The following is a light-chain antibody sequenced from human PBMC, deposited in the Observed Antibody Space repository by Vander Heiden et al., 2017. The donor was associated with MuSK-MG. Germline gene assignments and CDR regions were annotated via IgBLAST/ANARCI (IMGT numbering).Light chain of an antibody. CDR3: QVWDSSSDHVV. CDR2: DDS. V-gene: IGLV3-21*02. CDR1: NIGSKS. Sequence: SVLTQPPSLSCAPGQTARINCGGNNIGSKSVHWYQQKQGQAPVLVVYDDSDRPSGIPERFSGSNSGNTATLTISRVEAGDEADYYCQVWDSSSDHVVFGGGTKLTVL. J-gene: IGLJ2*01.